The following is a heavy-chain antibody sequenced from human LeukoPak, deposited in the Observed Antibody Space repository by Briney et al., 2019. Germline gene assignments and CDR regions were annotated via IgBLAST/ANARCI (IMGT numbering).Heavy chain of an antibody. J-gene: IGHJ4*02. CDR2: IYYSGST. CDR3: ARHGYSYGI. V-gene: IGHV4-39*01. D-gene: IGHD5-18*01. Sequence: SETLSLTCTVSGGSISSSSYYWGWIRQPPGKGLEWIGSIYYSGSTDYNPSLRSRVTISVDTSKNQFSLKLSSVTAADTAVYYCARHGYSYGIWGQGTLVTVSS. CDR1: GGSISSSSYY.